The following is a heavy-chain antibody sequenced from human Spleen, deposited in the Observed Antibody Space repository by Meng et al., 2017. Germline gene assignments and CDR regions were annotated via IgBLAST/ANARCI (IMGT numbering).Heavy chain of an antibody. Sequence: LSLTCAASGFTFSDYYMSWIRQAPGKGLEWVSSISYSGSTIYYSDSVKGRFTISRDNAKNSLYLQMSSLRAEDTAVYYCAKSSYSDSSGYFVYYFDYWGQGTLVTVSS. D-gene: IGHD3-22*01. V-gene: IGHV3-11*01. J-gene: IGHJ4*02. CDR3: AKSSYSDSSGYFVYYFDY. CDR1: GFTFSDYY. CDR2: ISYSGSTI.